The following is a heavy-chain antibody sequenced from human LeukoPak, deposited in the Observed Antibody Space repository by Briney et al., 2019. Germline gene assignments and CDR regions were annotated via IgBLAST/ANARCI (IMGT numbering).Heavy chain of an antibody. CDR1: GGSVSSGSYY. V-gene: IGHV4-61*01. CDR3: AREYPRYYGDYFDY. J-gene: IGHJ4*02. D-gene: IGHD3-22*01. CDR2: IYYSGST. Sequence: SETLSLTCTVSGGSVSSGSYYWSWIRQPPGKGLEWIGYIYYSGSTNYNPSLKSRVTISVDTSKNQFSLKLSSVTAADTAVYYCAREYPRYYGDYFDYWGQGTLVTVSS.